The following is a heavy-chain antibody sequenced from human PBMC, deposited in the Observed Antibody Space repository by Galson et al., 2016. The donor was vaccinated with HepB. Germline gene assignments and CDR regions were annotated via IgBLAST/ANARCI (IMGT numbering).Heavy chain of an antibody. CDR2: ISKSGSNI. CDR3: ATAYRSIWDWYFDL. V-gene: IGHV3-21*01. J-gene: IGHJ2*01. D-gene: IGHD6-13*01. CDR1: GFTFSNFN. Sequence: SLRLSCAGSGFTFSNFNMNWVRQAPGKGLEWVSSISKSGSNIYYADSVKGRFTISRDNAKNSLYLQMNSLRAEDTAVYYCATAYRSIWDWYFDLWGRGTLVTVSS.